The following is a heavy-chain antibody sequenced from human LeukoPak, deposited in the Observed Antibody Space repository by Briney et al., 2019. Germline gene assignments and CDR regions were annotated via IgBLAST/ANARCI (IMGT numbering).Heavy chain of an antibody. D-gene: IGHD3-22*01. J-gene: IGHJ4*02. V-gene: IGHV3-11*01. Sequence: GGSLRLSCAASGFTFSDYYMSWIRQAPGRGLEWVSYISSSGSTIYYADSVKGRFTISRDNAKNSLYLQMNSLRAEDTAVYYCARERREYYYDSSGYYPTDWGQGTLVTVSS. CDR2: ISSSGSTI. CDR3: ARERREYYYDSSGYYPTD. CDR1: GFTFSDYY.